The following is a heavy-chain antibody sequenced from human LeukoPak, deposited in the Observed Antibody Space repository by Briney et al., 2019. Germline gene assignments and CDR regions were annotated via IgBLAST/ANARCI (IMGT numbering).Heavy chain of an antibody. CDR1: GFTFDDYA. D-gene: IGHD3-9*01. V-gene: IGHV3-43*02. Sequence: GGSLRLSCAASGFTFDDYAMHWVRHAPGKGLEWVSLISGDGGSTYYADSVKGRFTISRDNSKNSLYLQMNSLRTEDTALYYCADILTGSGIHWGQGTLVTVSS. CDR2: ISGDGGST. J-gene: IGHJ4*02. CDR3: ADILTGSGIH.